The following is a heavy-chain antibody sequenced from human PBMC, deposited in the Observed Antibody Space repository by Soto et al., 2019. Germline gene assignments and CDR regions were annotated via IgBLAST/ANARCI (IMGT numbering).Heavy chain of an antibody. Sequence: GESLKISCAASGFTFSSYSMNWVRQAPGKGLEWVSSISSSSSYIYYADSVKGRFTISRDNAKNSLYLQMNSLRAEDTAVYYCARERGRYGPNDAFDIWGQGTMVTVSS. D-gene: IGHD1-20*01. V-gene: IGHV3-21*01. CDR2: ISSSSSYI. J-gene: IGHJ3*02. CDR1: GFTFSSYS. CDR3: ARERGRYGPNDAFDI.